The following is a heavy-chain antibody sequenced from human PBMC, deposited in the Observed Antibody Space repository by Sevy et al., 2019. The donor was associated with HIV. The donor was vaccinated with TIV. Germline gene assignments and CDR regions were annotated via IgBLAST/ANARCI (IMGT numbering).Heavy chain of an antibody. V-gene: IGHV3-20*04. CDR1: GFSFDDYT. CDR2: INWNGENL. Sequence: GGSLRLSCAASGFSFDDYTMNWVRQAPGKGLEWVSGINWNGENLGYAESVKGRFTISRDNDKKSLDLQMDSLRAEDTGLYFCARDRRGYFHKSGYLISDAFDFWGQGTMVTVSS. CDR3: ARDRRGYFHKSGYLISDAFDF. J-gene: IGHJ3*01. D-gene: IGHD3-3*01.